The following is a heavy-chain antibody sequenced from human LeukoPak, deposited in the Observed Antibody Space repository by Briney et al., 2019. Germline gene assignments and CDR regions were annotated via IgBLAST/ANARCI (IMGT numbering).Heavy chain of an antibody. J-gene: IGHJ4*02. V-gene: IGHV3-23*01. CDR2: ITGSGGFT. CDR1: GFPFSTCA. Sequence: GGSLRLSCAASGFPFSTCAMNWVRQAPGKGLEWVSVITGSGGFTQYADSVKGRFTISRDNSKNTVYLQMNSLRVEDTALYYCVRSLDYWGQGTLVTVSS. CDR3: VRSLDY.